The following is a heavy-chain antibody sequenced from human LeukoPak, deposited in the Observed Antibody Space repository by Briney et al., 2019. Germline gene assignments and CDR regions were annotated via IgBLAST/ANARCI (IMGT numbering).Heavy chain of an antibody. CDR1: GFTLRNYD. CDR2: IGTEDDT. D-gene: IGHD2-8*02. V-gene: IGHV3-13*01. Sequence: PGGSLRLSWTASGFTLRNYDMHWVRQTTEKGLEWVSGIGTEDDTFYPDSVRGRFTISRENAKNSFYLQMNSLRAGDTAVYYCARGRFVLVPSLERWYFDLWGRGTLVTVSS. CDR3: ARGRFVLVPSLERWYFDL. J-gene: IGHJ2*01.